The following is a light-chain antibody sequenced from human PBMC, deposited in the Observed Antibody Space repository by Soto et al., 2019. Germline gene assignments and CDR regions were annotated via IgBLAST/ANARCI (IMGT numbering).Light chain of an antibody. CDR1: QSVSSY. CDR2: DAS. CDR3: HQRSNLPLT. Sequence: EIVLTQSPATLSLSPEERASLSCRASQSVSSYLAWYQQKPGQAPRLLIYDASNRATGIPARFSGSGSGTDFTLTISSLEPEDFAVYYCHQRSNLPLTFGQGTKVDIK. J-gene: IGKJ1*01. V-gene: IGKV3-11*01.